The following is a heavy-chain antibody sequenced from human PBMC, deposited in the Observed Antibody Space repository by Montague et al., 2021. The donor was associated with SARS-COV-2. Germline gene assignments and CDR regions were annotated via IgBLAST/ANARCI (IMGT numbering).Heavy chain of an antibody. CDR2: IYSGGSST. J-gene: IGHJ6*02. CDR1: GFTFSSYA. D-gene: IGHD2-2*01. V-gene: IGHV3-23*03. Sequence: SLRLSCAASGFTFSSYAMSWVRQAPGKGLEWVSVIYSGGSSTYYADSVKGRFTISRDNSKNTLYLQMNSLRAVDTAVYYRAKEEGSTSDYYYYYGMDVWGQGTTVTVSS. CDR3: AKEEGSTSDYYYYYGMDV.